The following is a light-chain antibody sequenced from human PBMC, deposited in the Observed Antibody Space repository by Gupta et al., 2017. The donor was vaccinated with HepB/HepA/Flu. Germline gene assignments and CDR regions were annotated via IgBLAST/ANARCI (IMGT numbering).Light chain of an antibody. CDR1: QSVSSY. Sequence: DIVLTQSPATLSLSPGERATLSCRASQSVSSYLAWYQQKPGQAPRLLIYDASNRATGIPARVSGSGSGTDFTLTISSLEPEDFAVDYCQQRSNWPPATFGEGTKVEIK. CDR2: DAS. J-gene: IGKJ4*01. V-gene: IGKV3-11*01. CDR3: QQRSNWPPAT.